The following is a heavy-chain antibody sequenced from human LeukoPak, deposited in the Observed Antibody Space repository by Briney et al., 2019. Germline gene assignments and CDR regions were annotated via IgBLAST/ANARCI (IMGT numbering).Heavy chain of an antibody. CDR3: ARRQRRPDYYYYYYMGV. CDR1: GYSFTSYW. CDR2: IYPGDSDT. Sequence: GESLKISCKGSGYSFTSYWIGWVRQMPGKGLEWMGIIYPGDSDTRYSPSFQGQVTISADKSISTAYLQWSSLKASDTAMYYCARRQRRPDYYYYYYMGVWGKGTTVTVSS. D-gene: IGHD2-2*01. V-gene: IGHV5-51*01. J-gene: IGHJ6*03.